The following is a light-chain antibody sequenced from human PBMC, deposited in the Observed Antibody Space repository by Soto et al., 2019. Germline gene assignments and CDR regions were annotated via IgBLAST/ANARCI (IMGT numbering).Light chain of an antibody. CDR2: DAS. CDR3: QQYDNYRA. CDR1: QSISNY. V-gene: IGKV1-5*01. Sequence: DIQMTQSPSSLSASVGDRVTITFRASQSISNYLNWYQQKPGKAPKLLIYDASTLESGVPSRFSGSGSGTEFTLAISSLQPDDFATYYCQQYDNYRAFGQGTKVDI. J-gene: IGKJ1*01.